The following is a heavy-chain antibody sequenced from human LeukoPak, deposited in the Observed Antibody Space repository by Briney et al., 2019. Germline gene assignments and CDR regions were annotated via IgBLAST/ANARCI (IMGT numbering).Heavy chain of an antibody. V-gene: IGHV4-30-4*01. CDR1: GGSISSGDYY. CDR2: IYYSRST. Sequence: SQTLSLTCTVSGGSISSGDYYWSWIRQPPGKGLEWIGYIYYSRSTYYNPSLKSRVTISVDTSKNQFSLKLSSVTAADTAVYYCARERGDSSGPDYWGQGTLVTVSS. CDR3: ARERGDSSGPDY. D-gene: IGHD3-22*01. J-gene: IGHJ4*02.